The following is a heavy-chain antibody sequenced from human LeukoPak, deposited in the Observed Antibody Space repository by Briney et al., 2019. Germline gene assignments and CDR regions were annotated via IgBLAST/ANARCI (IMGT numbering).Heavy chain of an antibody. V-gene: IGHV1-46*01. D-gene: IGHD6-19*01. CDR1: GCPFPRYY. CDR2: INPSGGCS. CDR3: ARERYSSGRSPFDF. J-gene: IGHJ3*01. Sequence: AAVEVPCKASGCPFPRYYMHWVRQAAGQGPEWVGLINPSGGCSSYAQKFQGRVTTISDTSTRTVYMELSSLVSEVTAVYYGARERYSSGRSPFDFWGQVTMVTVSS.